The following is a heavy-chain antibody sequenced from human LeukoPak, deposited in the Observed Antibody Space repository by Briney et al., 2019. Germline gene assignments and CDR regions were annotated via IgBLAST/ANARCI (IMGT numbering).Heavy chain of an antibody. Sequence: PGGSLRLSCAASGFTFSSYWMHWVRQAPGKGLVWVLRINSDGSSTSYADSVKGRFTISRDNAKNTLYLQMNSLRAEDTAVYYCARGTLKELDYWGQGTLVTVSS. CDR1: GFTFSSYW. CDR3: ARGTLKELDY. J-gene: IGHJ4*02. CDR2: INSDGSST. V-gene: IGHV3-74*01.